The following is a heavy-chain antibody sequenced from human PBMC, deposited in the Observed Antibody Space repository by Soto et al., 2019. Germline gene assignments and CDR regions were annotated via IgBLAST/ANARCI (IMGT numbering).Heavy chain of an antibody. V-gene: IGHV3-30*03. CDR3: TRSITGFSYADS. CDR1: GFSFSSYG. CDR2: ISYDGTDE. D-gene: IGHD2-2*01. Sequence: GGSLRLSCAASGFSFSSYGMHWVRQAPGKGLEWVAMISYDGTDEYYADPVKGRFTISRDNSKNAVYLQMNSLRAEDTAVYYCTRSITGFSYADSWGRGTLVTVSS. J-gene: IGHJ4*02.